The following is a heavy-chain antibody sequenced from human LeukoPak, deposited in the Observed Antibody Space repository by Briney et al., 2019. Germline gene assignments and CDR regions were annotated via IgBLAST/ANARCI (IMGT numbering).Heavy chain of an antibody. CDR3: AKDLPAMEYFDY. V-gene: IGHV3-9*01. CDR2: ISWNSGSI. J-gene: IGHJ4*02. D-gene: IGHD5-18*01. CDR1: GFTFDDYA. Sequence: PGRSLRLSCAASGFTFDDYAMHWVRQAPGKGLEWVSGISWNSGSIGYADSVKGRFTISRDNAKNSLYLQMNSLRAEDTAVYYCAKDLPAMEYFDYWGQGTLVTVSS.